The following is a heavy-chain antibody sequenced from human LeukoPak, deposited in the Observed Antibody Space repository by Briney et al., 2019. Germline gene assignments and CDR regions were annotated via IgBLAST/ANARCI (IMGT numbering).Heavy chain of an antibody. D-gene: IGHD3-22*01. CDR1: GYSISSGYY. CDR2: IYHSGST. CDR3: ARAENTYYDSSGYPRGAFDI. J-gene: IGHJ3*02. Sequence: SETLSLTCTVSGYSISSGYYWGWIRQPPGKGLEWIGSIYHSGSTNYNPSLKSRVTISVDTSKNQFSLKLSSVTAADTAVYYCARAENTYYDSSGYPRGAFDIWGQGTMVTVSS. V-gene: IGHV4-38-2*02.